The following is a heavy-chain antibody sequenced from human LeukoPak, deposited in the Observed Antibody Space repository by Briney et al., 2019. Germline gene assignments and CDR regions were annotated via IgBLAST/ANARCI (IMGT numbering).Heavy chain of an antibody. CDR1: GFTFDDYA. Sequence: GRSLRLSCAASGFTFDDYAMHWIRQAPGKGLEWVSGIRWNGGSIGYADSVKGRFTISRDNAKNSLYLQMNSLRAEDTAFYYCAKSSGYSSSWHPGLVPSYYFDYWGQGTLVTVSS. D-gene: IGHD6-13*01. J-gene: IGHJ4*02. CDR3: AKSSGYSSSWHPGLVPSYYFDY. CDR2: IRWNGGSI. V-gene: IGHV3-9*01.